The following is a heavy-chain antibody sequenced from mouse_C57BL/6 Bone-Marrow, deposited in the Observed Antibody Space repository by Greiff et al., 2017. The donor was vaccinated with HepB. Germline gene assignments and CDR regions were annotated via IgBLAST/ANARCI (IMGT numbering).Heavy chain of an antibody. V-gene: IGHV14-4*01. CDR3: TRYYGSSFSY. CDR1: GFNIKDDY. D-gene: IGHD1-1*01. J-gene: IGHJ3*01. Sequence: EVHLVESGAELVRPGASVKLSCTASGFNIKDDYMHWVKQRPEQGLEWIGWIDPENGDTEYASKFQGKATITADTSSNTAYLQLSSLTSEDTAVYYCTRYYGSSFSYWGQGTLVTVSA. CDR2: IDPENGDT.